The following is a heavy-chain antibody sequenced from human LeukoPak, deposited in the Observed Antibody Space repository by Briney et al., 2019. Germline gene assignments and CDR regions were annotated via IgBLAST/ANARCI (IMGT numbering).Heavy chain of an antibody. Sequence: GGSLRLSCAASGFTFSDYYMSWIRQAPGKGLEWVSYISSSGSTIYYADSVKGRFTISRDNVKNSLYLQMNSLRAEDTAVYYCARERLRFLEGAFDIWGQGTMVTVSS. CDR2: ISSSGSTI. J-gene: IGHJ3*02. CDR1: GFTFSDYY. D-gene: IGHD3-3*01. V-gene: IGHV3-11*04. CDR3: ARERLRFLEGAFDI.